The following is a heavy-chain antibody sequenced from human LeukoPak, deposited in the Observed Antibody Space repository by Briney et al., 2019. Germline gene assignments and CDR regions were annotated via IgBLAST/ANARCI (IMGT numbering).Heavy chain of an antibody. CDR3: AREGIVVVPAAIEGSNWFDP. CDR2: INPNSGGT. V-gene: IGHV1-2*02. CDR1: GYTFTGYY. Sequence: GASVKVSCKASGYTFTGYYMHWVRQAPGQGLEWMGWINPNSGGTNYAQKFQGRVTMTRDTSISTAYMELSRLRSDDTAVYYCAREGIVVVPAAIEGSNWFDPWGQGTLVTVSS. J-gene: IGHJ5*02. D-gene: IGHD2-2*01.